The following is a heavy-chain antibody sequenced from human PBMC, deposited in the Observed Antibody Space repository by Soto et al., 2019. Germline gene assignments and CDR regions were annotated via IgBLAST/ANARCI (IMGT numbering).Heavy chain of an antibody. D-gene: IGHD1-20*01. CDR3: ARDLGSVGINYGMDV. J-gene: IGHJ6*02. CDR1: GGTFSSYT. V-gene: IGHV1-69*08. Sequence: QVQLVQSGAEVKKPGSSVKVSCKASGGTFSSYTISWVRQAPGQGLEWMGRIIPILGIANYAQKFQGRGTITADKSTSTAYMELSSLRSEDTAVYYCARDLGSVGINYGMDVWGQGTTVTVSS. CDR2: IIPILGIA.